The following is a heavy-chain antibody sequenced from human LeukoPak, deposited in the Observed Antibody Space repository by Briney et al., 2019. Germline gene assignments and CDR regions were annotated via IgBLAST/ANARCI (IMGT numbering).Heavy chain of an antibody. D-gene: IGHD3-10*01. CDR3: ARHEGCPTPGPYYYGSGSCVGQYYFDY. CDR2: IYYSGST. Sequence: PSETLSLTCTVSGGSISSSSYYWGWIRQPPGKGLEWIGSIYYSGSTYYNPSLKSRVTISVDTSKNQFSLKLSSVTAADTAVYYCARHEGCPTPGPYYYGSGSCVGQYYFDYWGQGTLVTVSS. J-gene: IGHJ4*02. CDR1: GGSISSSSYY. V-gene: IGHV4-39*01.